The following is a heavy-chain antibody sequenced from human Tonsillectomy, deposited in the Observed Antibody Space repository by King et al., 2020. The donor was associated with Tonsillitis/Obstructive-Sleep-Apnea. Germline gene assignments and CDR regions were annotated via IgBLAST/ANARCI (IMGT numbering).Heavy chain of an antibody. D-gene: IGHD5-18*01. CDR3: AGVAETAMVTMGYYFDY. J-gene: IGHJ4*02. CDR2: INPSGGST. Sequence: VKLVESGAEVKKPGASVKVSCKASGYTFTSYYMHWVRQAPGQGLEWMGIINPSGGSTIYAQKFQGRVTMTRDTSTSPVYMELSSLRAEDTAVYYCAGVAETAMVTMGYYFDYWGQGTLVTVSS. CDR1: GYTFTSYY. V-gene: IGHV1-46*01.